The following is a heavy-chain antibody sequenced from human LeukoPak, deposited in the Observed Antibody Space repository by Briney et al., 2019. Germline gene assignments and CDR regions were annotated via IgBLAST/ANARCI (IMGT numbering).Heavy chain of an antibody. CDR1: GFTFANYY. J-gene: IGHJ4*02. CDR2: INPTGSGT. CDR3: AREGEVIVTDNLFY. V-gene: IGHV1-46*01. D-gene: IGHD2-21*01. Sequence: ASVKVSCKASGFTFANYYMHWVRQAPGQGLEWMGLINPTGSGTNYAQKFRGRVTVTRDTATTTIYMELSSLRSEDTAVYYCAREGEVIVTDNLFYWGQGTLVTVSS.